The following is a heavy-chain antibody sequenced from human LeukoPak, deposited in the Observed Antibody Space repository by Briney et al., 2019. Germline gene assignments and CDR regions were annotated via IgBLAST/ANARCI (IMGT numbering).Heavy chain of an antibody. CDR3: ARDRRIFGVVIVFDY. J-gene: IGHJ4*02. Sequence: NPGGSLRLSCAASGFTFSSYAMHWVRQAPGKGLEWVAVISYDGSNKYYADSVKGRFTISRDNSKNTLYLQMNSLRAEDTAVYYCARDRRIFGVVIVFDYWGQGTLVTVSS. CDR2: ISYDGSNK. V-gene: IGHV3-30-3*01. CDR1: GFTFSSYA. D-gene: IGHD3-3*01.